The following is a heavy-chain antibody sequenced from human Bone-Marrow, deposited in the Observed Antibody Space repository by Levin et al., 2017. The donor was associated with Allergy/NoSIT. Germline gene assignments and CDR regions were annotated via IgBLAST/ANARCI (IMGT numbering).Heavy chain of an antibody. D-gene: IGHD3-3*01. CDR2: IYYSGST. CDR1: GGSVSSGSYY. V-gene: IGHV4-61*01. CDR3: ARGKFLEWLLFWFDP. Sequence: SCTVSGGSVSSGSYYWSWIRQPPGKGLEWIGYIYYSGSTNYNPSLKSRVTISVDTSKNQFSLKLSSVTAADTAVYYCARGKFLEWLLFWFDPWGQGTLVTVSS. J-gene: IGHJ5*02.